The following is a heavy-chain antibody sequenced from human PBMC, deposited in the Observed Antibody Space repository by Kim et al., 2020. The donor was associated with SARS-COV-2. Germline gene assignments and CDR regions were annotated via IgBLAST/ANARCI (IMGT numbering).Heavy chain of an antibody. J-gene: IGHJ4*02. CDR3: ARVGCSSTSCPLDY. D-gene: IGHD2-2*01. V-gene: IGHV1-18*04. Sequence: ASVKVSCKASGYTFTSYGISWVRQAPGQGLEWMGWISAYNGNTNYAQNLQGRVTMTTDTSTSTAYMELRSLRSDDTAVYYCARVGCSSTSCPLDYWGQGTLVTVSS. CDR1: GYTFTSYG. CDR2: ISAYNGNT.